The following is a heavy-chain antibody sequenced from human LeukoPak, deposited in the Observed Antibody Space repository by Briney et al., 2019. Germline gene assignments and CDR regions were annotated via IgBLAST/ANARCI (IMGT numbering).Heavy chain of an antibody. CDR3: SRHLYSSAWYEEN. D-gene: IGHD6-19*01. J-gene: IGHJ4*02. V-gene: IGHV3-73*01. CDR2: IGSKADSHAT. CDR1: GFTFSGSA. Sequence: GGSLRLSCAASGFTFSGSAVHWVRQASGKGLEWVGHIGSKADSHATAYAASVQGRFTISRDDSNNTAYLHMNSLKIEDAAVYFCSRHLYSSAWYEENWGQGTLVTVSS.